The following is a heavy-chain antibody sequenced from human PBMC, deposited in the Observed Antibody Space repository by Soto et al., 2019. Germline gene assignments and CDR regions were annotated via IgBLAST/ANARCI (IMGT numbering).Heavy chain of an antibody. D-gene: IGHD6-13*01. J-gene: IGHJ5*02. CDR2: FFIGGNT. V-gene: IGHV4-39*02. Sequence: LSLTCTVSGGSISSSTYYWGWMRQPPGKGLEWIASFFIGGNTYYNPSLKSRVTISVDTSKNQFSLKLSSVTAADTAVYYCARDGIAAAGTSWFDPWGQGTLVTVAS. CDR1: GGSISSSTYY. CDR3: ARDGIAAAGTSWFDP.